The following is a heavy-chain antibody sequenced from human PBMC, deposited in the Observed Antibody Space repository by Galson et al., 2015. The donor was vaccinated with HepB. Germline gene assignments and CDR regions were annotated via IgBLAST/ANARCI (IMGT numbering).Heavy chain of an antibody. CDR3: ASVEITLGRGGLRTRSYFGY. Sequence: SLRLSCAASEITFSTYSMNWVRQAPGKGLEWVSSISSSSSYIYYADSVKGRFTISRDNAKRSLYLQMNSLRAEDTAVYFCASVEITLGRGGLRTRSYFGYWGQGTLVTVSS. CDR2: ISSSSSYI. J-gene: IGHJ4*02. V-gene: IGHV3-21*01. D-gene: IGHD3-10*01. CDR1: EITFSTYS.